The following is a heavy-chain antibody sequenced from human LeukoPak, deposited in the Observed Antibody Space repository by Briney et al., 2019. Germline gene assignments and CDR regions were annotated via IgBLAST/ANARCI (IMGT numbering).Heavy chain of an antibody. Sequence: PGGSLRLSCAASGFIFSDYSMSWIRQAPGKGLEWISYINSGSAMFYADSVKGRFTVSRDNAKSSLYLHLNSLTADDTAVYYCVSAYFDHWGRGTLVTVSS. CDR1: GFIFSDYS. V-gene: IGHV3-11*01. J-gene: IGHJ4*02. CDR3: VSAYFDH. CDR2: INSGSAM.